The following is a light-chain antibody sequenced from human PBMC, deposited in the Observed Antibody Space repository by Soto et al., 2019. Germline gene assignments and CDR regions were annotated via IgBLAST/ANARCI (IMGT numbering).Light chain of an antibody. CDR3: QYWHDYSWT. CDR2: KAS. V-gene: IGKV1-5*03. J-gene: IGKJ1*01. Sequence: DIQMTQSPSTLSASVGDRVTITCRASQSITDWLAWYQQKPGKAPKFLIYKASNLEGGVPSRFSGSGSGTEFTLTISSVQPDDFATYYCQYWHDYSWTFGQGTKVEIK. CDR1: QSITDW.